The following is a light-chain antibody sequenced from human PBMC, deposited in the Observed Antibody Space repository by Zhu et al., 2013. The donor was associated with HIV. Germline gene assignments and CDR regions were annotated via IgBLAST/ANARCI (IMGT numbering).Light chain of an antibody. CDR1: QSVSSN. V-gene: IGKV3-20*01. CDR2: GVS. CDR3: QQYGSSVFT. J-gene: IGKJ3*01. Sequence: EIVLTQSPGTLSLSPGERATLSCRASQSVSSNLAWYQQKPGRAPRLLIYGVSSRATGIPDRFSGSGSGTDFTLTISRLEPEDFAVYYCQQYGSSVFTFGPGTKVDVK.